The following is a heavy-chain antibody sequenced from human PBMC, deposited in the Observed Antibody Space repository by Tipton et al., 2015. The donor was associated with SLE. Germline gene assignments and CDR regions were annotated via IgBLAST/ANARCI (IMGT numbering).Heavy chain of an antibody. CDR3: ARDRSSSPGYMDV. CDR1: ISSGGYY. J-gene: IGHJ6*04. CDR2: IFHSGNT. D-gene: IGHD6-6*01. V-gene: IGHV4-31*02. Sequence: ISSGGYYWSWIRQHPGKGLEWIGFIFHSGNTYYNPSLKSRVFISVDTSKNQFSLRVNSVTAADTAVYYCARDRSSSPGYMDVWGRGTTVIVPS.